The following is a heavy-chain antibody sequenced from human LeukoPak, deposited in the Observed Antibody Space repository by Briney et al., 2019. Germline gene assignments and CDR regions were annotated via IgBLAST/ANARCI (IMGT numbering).Heavy chain of an antibody. D-gene: IGHD3-10*01. CDR2: NSANNGDT. CDR1: GYSFNMYG. J-gene: IGHJ4*02. Sequence: GASVKVSFKASGYSFNMYGISWVRQAPAQGLEWMGWNSANNGDTKDAQRFQDRVTLTTDTSTSTVYMDLRGLRSDDTAVYYCARVRGSYYSSLFYWGQGTLVIVSS. V-gene: IGHV1-18*01. CDR3: ARVRGSYYSSLFY.